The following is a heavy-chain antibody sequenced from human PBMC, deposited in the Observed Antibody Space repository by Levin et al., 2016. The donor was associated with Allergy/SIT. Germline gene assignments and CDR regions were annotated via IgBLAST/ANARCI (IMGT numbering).Heavy chain of an antibody. V-gene: IGHV3-66*02. Sequence: GESLKISCAASGFTVSSNYMSWVRQAPGKGLEWVSVIYSGGSTYYADSVKGRFTISRDNSKNTLYLQMNSLRAEDTAVYYCARDRRAGRYYDSSGYYIPRFDYWGQGTLVTVSS. D-gene: IGHD3-22*01. CDR3: ARDRRAGRYYDSSGYYIPRFDY. J-gene: IGHJ4*02. CDR1: GFTVSSNY. CDR2: IYSGGST.